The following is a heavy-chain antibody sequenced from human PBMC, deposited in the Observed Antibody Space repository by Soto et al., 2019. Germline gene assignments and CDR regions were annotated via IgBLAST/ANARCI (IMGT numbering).Heavy chain of an antibody. V-gene: IGHV5-10-1*01. J-gene: IGHJ6*02. CDR3: ASPKYYYDSSGYFSDYGMDV. CDR2: IDPSDSYT. CDR1: GYSFTSYC. Sequence: GESLKISCKGSGYSFTSYCISWVRQMPGKGLEWMGRIDPSDSYTNYSPSFQGHVTISADKSISTAYLQWSSLKASDTAMYYCASPKYYYDSSGYFSDYGMDVWGQGTTVTVSS. D-gene: IGHD3-22*01.